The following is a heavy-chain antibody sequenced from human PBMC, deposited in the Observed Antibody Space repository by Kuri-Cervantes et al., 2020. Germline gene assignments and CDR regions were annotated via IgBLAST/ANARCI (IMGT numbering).Heavy chain of an antibody. CDR3: AREPQSPYRYDFWSGYYYYYYGMDV. Sequence: GGSLRLSCAASGFTFSSYGMHWVRQAPGKGLEWVAVISYDGSNKYYADSVKGRFTISRDNSKNTLYLQMNSLRAEDTAVYYCAREPQSPYRYDFWSGYYYYYYGMDVRGQGTTVTVSS. V-gene: IGHV3-30*03. D-gene: IGHD3-3*01. CDR1: GFTFSSYG. J-gene: IGHJ6*02. CDR2: ISYDGSNK.